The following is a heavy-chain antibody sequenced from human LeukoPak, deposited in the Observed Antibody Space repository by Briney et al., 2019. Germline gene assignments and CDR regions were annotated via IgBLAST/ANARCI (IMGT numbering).Heavy chain of an antibody. CDR1: GFTFSDYA. CDR2: IRFDGTST. V-gene: IGHV3-30*02. D-gene: IGHD2-2*02. CDR3: VKGSNTVPVGPGVY. J-gene: IGHJ4*02. Sequence: GGSLRLSCDASGFTFSDYAMQWLRQAPAQGLDWVAFIRFDGTSTYYADPVKGRFVISRDNSKKSLFLQMHSLRPEDTALYFCVKGSNTVPVGPGVYWGQGALVSVS.